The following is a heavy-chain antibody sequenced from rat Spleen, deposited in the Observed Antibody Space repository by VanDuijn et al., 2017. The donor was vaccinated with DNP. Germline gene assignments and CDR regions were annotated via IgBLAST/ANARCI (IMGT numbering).Heavy chain of an antibody. CDR3: ARGYYGYNYFDY. V-gene: IGHV5S13*01. D-gene: IGHD1-9*01. J-gene: IGHJ2*01. Sequence: EVQLVESGGGLVQPGRSLKLSCAASGFPFNNYGMAWVRQAPKKGLEWVATISTSGGSTFYRDSVKGRFTISRDNAKNTLYLQMDSLRSEHMATYYCARGYYGYNYFDYWGQGVMVAVSS. CDR2: ISTSGGST. CDR1: GFPFNNYG.